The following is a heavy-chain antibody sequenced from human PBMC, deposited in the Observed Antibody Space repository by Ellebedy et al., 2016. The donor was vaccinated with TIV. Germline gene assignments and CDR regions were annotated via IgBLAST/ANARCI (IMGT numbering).Heavy chain of an antibody. D-gene: IGHD3-22*01. Sequence: GESLKISCAASGFTFSSYAMTWVRQAPGKGLEWVSGISGSGRSTYYADSVKGRFTISRDNSKNTMHLQMKSLRAEDTAVYYCVKDATYYFDISGFAEHWGQGTLVTVSS. CDR2: ISGSGRST. V-gene: IGHV3-23*01. J-gene: IGHJ4*02. CDR3: VKDATYYFDISGFAEH. CDR1: GFTFSSYA.